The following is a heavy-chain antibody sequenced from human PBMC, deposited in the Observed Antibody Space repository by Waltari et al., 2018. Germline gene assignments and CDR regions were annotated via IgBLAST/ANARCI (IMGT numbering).Heavy chain of an antibody. CDR1: GFTFSSYG. J-gene: IGHJ5*02. D-gene: IGHD2-15*01. CDR3: AKDTSTPMARWFDP. V-gene: IGHV3-30*02. CDR2: IRYDGSNK. Sequence: QVQLVESGGGVVKPGGSLRLSCAASGFTFSSYGMHWVRQAPGKGLEWVAFIRYDGSNKYYADSVKGRFTISRDNSKNTLYLQMNSLRAEDTAVYYCAKDTSTPMARWFDPWGQGTLVTVSS.